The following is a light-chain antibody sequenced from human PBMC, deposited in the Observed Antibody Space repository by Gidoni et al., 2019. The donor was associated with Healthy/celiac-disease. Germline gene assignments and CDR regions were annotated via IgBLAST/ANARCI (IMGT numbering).Light chain of an antibody. J-gene: IGLJ2*01. CDR2: GNN. V-gene: IGLV1-40*01. CDR1: SSNIGTGYD. CDR3: QSYDSSLSGSVV. Sequence: QSVLTQPPSVSGAPGQRVTISCTGSSSNIGTGYDVHWYQQLPGTSPKLLIYGNNNRPSGGPDRFSGSKSGTSASLAITGLQAEDEADYYCQSYDSSLSGSVVFGGGTKLTVL.